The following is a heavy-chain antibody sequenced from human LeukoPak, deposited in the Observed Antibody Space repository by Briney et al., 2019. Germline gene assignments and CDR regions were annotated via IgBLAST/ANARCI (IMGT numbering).Heavy chain of an antibody. Sequence: ASVKVSCKASGYTFTSYAMHWVRQAPGQRLEWMGWINAGNGNTKYSQKFQGRVTITRDTSASTAYMELSSLRSGDTAVYYCARVGQQRDNWFDPWGQGTLVTVSS. CDR3: ARVGQQRDNWFDP. D-gene: IGHD6-13*01. J-gene: IGHJ5*02. V-gene: IGHV1-3*01. CDR1: GYTFTSYA. CDR2: INAGNGNT.